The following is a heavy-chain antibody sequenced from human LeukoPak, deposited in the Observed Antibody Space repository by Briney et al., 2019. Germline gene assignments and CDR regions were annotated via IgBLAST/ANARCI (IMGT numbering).Heavy chain of an antibody. V-gene: IGHV3-21*01. D-gene: IGHD1-26*01. CDR1: GFTFSSYS. CDR3: AKGVVGTTKGYYFDY. J-gene: IGHJ4*02. Sequence: GSLRLSCAASGFTFSSYSMNWVRQAPGKGLEWVSSISSSSSYIYYADSVQGRFTISRDNSKNTLYLQMNSLRAEDTAVYYCAKGVVGTTKGYYFDYWGQGTLVTVSS. CDR2: ISSSSSYI.